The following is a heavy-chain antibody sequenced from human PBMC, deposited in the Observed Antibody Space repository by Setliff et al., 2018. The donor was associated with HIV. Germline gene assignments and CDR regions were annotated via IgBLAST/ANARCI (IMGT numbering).Heavy chain of an antibody. CDR2: IYHTGST. J-gene: IGHJ4*02. D-gene: IGHD2-21*02. Sequence: ASETLSLTCVVSGNSISSGYYWGWVRQPPGKGLEWIGSIYHTGSTYYNPSLKGRVTISVDTSKNQFSLKLTSLTAADTAVYYCARIDGDAADTNYWGQGTLVTVSS. V-gene: IGHV4-38-2*01. CDR3: ARIDGDAADTNY. CDR1: GNSISSGYY.